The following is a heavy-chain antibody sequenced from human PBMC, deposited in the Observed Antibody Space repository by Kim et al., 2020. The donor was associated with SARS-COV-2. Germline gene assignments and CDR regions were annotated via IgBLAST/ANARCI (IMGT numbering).Heavy chain of an antibody. J-gene: IGHJ5*02. CDR3: ARHGKTDWYSPSFDP. CDR1: GDSLNSEAYY. D-gene: IGHD2-21*01. Sequence: SETLSLTCTVSGDSLNSEAYYWGWLRQPPGKGLAWLGSLFGGSTYYNPSLRSRLTISEDALRNQFSLRLSSVIAADTAVDFCARHGKTDWYSPSFDPWG. CDR2: LFGGST. V-gene: IGHV4-39*01.